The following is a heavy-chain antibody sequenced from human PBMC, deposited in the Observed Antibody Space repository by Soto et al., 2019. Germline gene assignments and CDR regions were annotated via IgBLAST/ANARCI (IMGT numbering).Heavy chain of an antibody. CDR3: AKVGHYYGSGTYADGEVDYYYYIDV. V-gene: IGHV3-21*01. CDR1: AFTFSSYS. D-gene: IGHD3-10*01. J-gene: IGHJ6*03. CDR2: ISSSGTYI. Sequence: EVQLVESGGGLVKPGGSLRLSCAASAFTFSSYSMNWVRQAPGKGLAWVSSISSSGTYIYYADSVKCRFTISRDNAENSLFLQMHSLRADDAAVYYCAKVGHYYGSGTYADGEVDYYYYIDVWGKGTTVTVSS.